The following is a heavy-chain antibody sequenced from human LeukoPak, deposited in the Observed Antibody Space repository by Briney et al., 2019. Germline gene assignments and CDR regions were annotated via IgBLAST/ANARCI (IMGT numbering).Heavy chain of an antibody. CDR2: ISSSSSYI. CDR3: ARGGSYGSSCFDY. J-gene: IGHJ4*02. Sequence: GSLRLSCAASGFTFGSYSMNWVRQAPGKGLEWVSSISSSSSYIYYADSVKGRFTISRDNAKNSLYLQMNSLRAEDTAVYYCARGGSYGSSCFDYWGQGTLVTVSS. V-gene: IGHV3-21*01. D-gene: IGHD6-13*01. CDR1: GFTFGSYS.